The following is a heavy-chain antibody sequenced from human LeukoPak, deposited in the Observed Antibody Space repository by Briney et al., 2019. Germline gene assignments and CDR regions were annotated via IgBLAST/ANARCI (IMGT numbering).Heavy chain of an antibody. CDR2: ISYDGSNK. Sequence: GGSLRLSCAASGFTFSSYAMHWVRQAPGKGLEWVAVISYDGSNKYYADSVKGRFTISRDNSKNTLYLQMNSLRAEDTAVYYCARSPYGSGSYFGPPGAFDIWGQGTMVTVSS. CDR3: ARSPYGSGSYFGPPGAFDI. V-gene: IGHV3-30-3*01. J-gene: IGHJ3*02. CDR1: GFTFSSYA. D-gene: IGHD3-10*01.